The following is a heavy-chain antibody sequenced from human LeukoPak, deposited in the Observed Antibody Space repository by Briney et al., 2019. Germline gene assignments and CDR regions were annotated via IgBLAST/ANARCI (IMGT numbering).Heavy chain of an antibody. D-gene: IGHD3-3*01. CDR2: IYYSGST. J-gene: IGHJ4*02. CDR1: GGSINNYY. V-gene: IGHV4-59*12. Sequence: SETLSLTCTVSGGSINNYYWSWIRQPPGKGLEWIGYIYYSGSTNYNPSLKSRVTISLDTSKNQFSLKLSSVTAADTAVYYCARARFWSWQPGPFDYWGQGTPVTVSS. CDR3: ARARFWSWQPGPFDY.